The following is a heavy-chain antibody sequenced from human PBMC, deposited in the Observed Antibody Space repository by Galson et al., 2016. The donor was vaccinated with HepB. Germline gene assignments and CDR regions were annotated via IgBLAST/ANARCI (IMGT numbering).Heavy chain of an antibody. CDR2: ISTYNGNT. V-gene: IGHV1-18*01. J-gene: IGHJ3*02. Sequence: SVKVSCKASGYTFTTYSISWVRQAPGQGLEGRGWISTYNGNTNYAQKLQGRVTMTTDTSTSTAYMELRSLTSDDTAVYYCARTYYYDTSGYYRVFDIWGQGTMVTVSS. CDR1: GYTFTTYS. CDR3: ARTYYYDTSGYYRVFDI. D-gene: IGHD3-22*01.